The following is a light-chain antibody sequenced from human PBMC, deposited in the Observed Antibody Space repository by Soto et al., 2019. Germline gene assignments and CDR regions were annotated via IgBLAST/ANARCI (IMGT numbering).Light chain of an antibody. J-gene: IGKJ5*01. V-gene: IGKV3-20*01. Sequence: VLTQSPGTLSLSPGGRATLSCRASQTIKNNYLAWYQHKPGQAPRLLIYDASLRATAVPERFSGSGSGTDFTLTITRLEPDESAVYYCQQHGISHITFGQGTRLEI. CDR2: DAS. CDR1: QTIKNNY. CDR3: QQHGISHIT.